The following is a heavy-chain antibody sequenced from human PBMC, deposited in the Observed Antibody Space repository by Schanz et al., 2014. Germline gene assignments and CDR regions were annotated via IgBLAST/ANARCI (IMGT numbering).Heavy chain of an antibody. CDR2: ISGSGGST. CDR3: AGAVATIRADSFDI. J-gene: IGHJ3*02. D-gene: IGHD5-12*01. V-gene: IGHV3-23*04. Sequence: EVQLVESGGGLVQPRGSLRLSCAASEFSFSSFGMNWVRQAPGKGLEWVSAISGSGGSTVYADSVKGRFTISRDNSNNTVFLQMNSLRAEDTAVYYCAGAVATIRADSFDIWGQGTMVAVS. CDR1: EFSFSSFG.